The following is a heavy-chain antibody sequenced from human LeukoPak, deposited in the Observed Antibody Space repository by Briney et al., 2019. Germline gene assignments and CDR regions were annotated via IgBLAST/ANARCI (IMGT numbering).Heavy chain of an antibody. CDR3: ARDFDWFN. J-gene: IGHJ4*02. CDR2: IYYSGST. V-gene: IGHV4-39*02. Sequence: ASETLSLTCTVSGGSISSSSYYWGWIRQPPGKGLEWIGSIYYSGSTYYNPSLKSRVTISVDTSKNQFSLKLSSVTAADTAVYYCARDFDWFNWGQGTLVTVSS. D-gene: IGHD3-9*01. CDR1: GGSISSSSYY.